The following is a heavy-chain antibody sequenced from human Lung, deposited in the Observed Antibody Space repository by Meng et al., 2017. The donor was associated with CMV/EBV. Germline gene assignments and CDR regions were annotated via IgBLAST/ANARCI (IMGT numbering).Heavy chain of an antibody. CDR3: TRPYSSYWPSDD. Sequence: ESXKISXSSSGFTFSSYAMHWVRQAPGKGLEWVSSISTMSTYMKYADSVKGRLTISRDNAKSSLDLEMNSLRAENTDVYYRTRPYSSYWPSDDWGQGTLVTVSS. V-gene: IGHV3-21*01. J-gene: IGHJ4*01. D-gene: IGHD6-6*01. CDR2: ISTMSTYM. CDR1: GFTFSSYA.